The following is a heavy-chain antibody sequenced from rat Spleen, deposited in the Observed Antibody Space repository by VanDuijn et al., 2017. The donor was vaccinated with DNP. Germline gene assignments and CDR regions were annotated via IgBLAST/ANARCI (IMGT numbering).Heavy chain of an antibody. V-gene: IGHV4-2*01. CDR2: INKDSSTI. CDR3: ARGPNYGGDSDYFDY. Sequence: EVKLVESGGGLVQPGRSLQLSCAASGFNFNDYWMGWVRQAPGKGLEWIGQINKDSSTINYNPSLKEKITISRDNAQNTLYLQMSKLGSEDTAIYYCARGPNYGGDSDYFDYWGQGTLVTVSS. J-gene: IGHJ3*01. CDR1: GFNFNDYW. D-gene: IGHD1-11*01.